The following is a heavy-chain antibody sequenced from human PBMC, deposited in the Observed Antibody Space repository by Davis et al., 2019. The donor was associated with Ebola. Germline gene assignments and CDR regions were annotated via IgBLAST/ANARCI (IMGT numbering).Heavy chain of an antibody. V-gene: IGHV4-34*01. CDR1: GGSFSGYY. Sequence: MPSETLSLTCAVYGGSFSGYYWSWIRPPPGKGLEWIGEINHSGSTNYNPSLKSRVTISVDTSKNQFSLKLSSVTAADTAVYYCASPGGTPTSGWYIYYGMDVWGQGTTVTVSS. D-gene: IGHD6-19*01. CDR2: INHSGST. CDR3: ASPGGTPTSGWYIYYGMDV. J-gene: IGHJ6*02.